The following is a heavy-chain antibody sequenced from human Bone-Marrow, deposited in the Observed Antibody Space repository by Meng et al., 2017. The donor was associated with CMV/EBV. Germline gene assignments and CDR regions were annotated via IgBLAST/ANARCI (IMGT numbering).Heavy chain of an antibody. Sequence: GGSLRLSCAASGFTVSSNYMSWVRQAPGKGLEWVSVIYSGGSTYYADSVKGRFTISRDNAKNSLYLQMNSLRAEDTAVYYCARDTVYCGGDCPPAFDIWGQGTMVTVSS. V-gene: IGHV3-53*01. D-gene: IGHD2-21*01. CDR2: IYSGGST. CDR3: ARDTVYCGGDCPPAFDI. J-gene: IGHJ3*02. CDR1: GFTVSSNY.